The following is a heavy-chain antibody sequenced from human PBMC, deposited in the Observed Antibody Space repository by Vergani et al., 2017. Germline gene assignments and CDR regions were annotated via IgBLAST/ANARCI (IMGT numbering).Heavy chain of an antibody. CDR2: ISWNSGST. Sequence: EVQLVESGGGLIQPGGSLRLSCAASGFTVSSNYMSWVRQAPGKGLEWVSGISWNSGSTGYADSVKGRFTISRDNAKNSLYLQMNSLRAEDTALYYCAKDIAPNYDFWSGSDYWGQGTLVTVSS. CDR3: AKDIAPNYDFWSGSDY. J-gene: IGHJ4*02. CDR1: GFTVSSNY. D-gene: IGHD3-3*01. V-gene: IGHV3-9*01.